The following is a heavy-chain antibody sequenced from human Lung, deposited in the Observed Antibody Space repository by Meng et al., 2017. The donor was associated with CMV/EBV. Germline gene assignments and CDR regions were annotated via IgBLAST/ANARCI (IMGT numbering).Heavy chain of an antibody. CDR1: GYPFTIYY. CDR2: INPSAGGT. D-gene: IGHD6-13*01. V-gene: IGHV1-46*01. J-gene: IGHJ4*02. Sequence: ASVKVSCKASGYPFTIYYMHWVRQAPGQGLEWMGIINPSAGGTSYAQKFRGRLTMTRDTSTSTVYMELSSLRSEDTAVYYCARDRGYANSWYEADDWGQGTLVTVSS. CDR3: ARDRGYANSWYEADD.